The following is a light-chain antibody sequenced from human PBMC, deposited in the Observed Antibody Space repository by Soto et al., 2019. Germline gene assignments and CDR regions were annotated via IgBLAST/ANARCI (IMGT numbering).Light chain of an antibody. CDR3: ETWDFNTWV. V-gene: IGLV4-60*02. Sequence: QSVLTQSSSASASLGSSVKLTCTLSSGHSSYIIAWHQQQPGKAPRYLMKLEGSGSYNKGSGVPDRFSGSSSGADRYLTISNLQFDDEADYYCETWDFNTWVFGGGTKLTVL. CDR2: LEGSGSY. CDR1: SGHSSYI. J-gene: IGLJ3*02.